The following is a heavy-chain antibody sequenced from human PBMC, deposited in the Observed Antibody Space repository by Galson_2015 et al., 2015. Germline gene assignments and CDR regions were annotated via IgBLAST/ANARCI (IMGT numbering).Heavy chain of an antibody. CDR2: IHPGDSDT. Sequence: QSGAEVKKPGESLKISCKGSGYSFTSYWIGWVRQMPGKGLEWMGIIHPGDSDTRYSPSFQGQVTISADKSISTAYLQWSSLKASDTAMYYCARAPQADDYDFWSGYPAYFDYWGQGTMVTVSS. J-gene: IGHJ4*03. V-gene: IGHV5-51*01. CDR1: GYSFTSYW. CDR3: ARAPQADDYDFWSGYPAYFDY. D-gene: IGHD3-3*01.